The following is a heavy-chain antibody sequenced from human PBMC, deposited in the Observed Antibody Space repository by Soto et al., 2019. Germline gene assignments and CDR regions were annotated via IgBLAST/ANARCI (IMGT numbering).Heavy chain of an antibody. D-gene: IGHD3-10*01. CDR3: ARLRFVYYYYGMDV. Sequence: SETLSLTCTVSGGSISSYYWSWIRQPPGKGLEWIGYIYYSGSTNYNPSLKSRVTITVDTSKNQFSLKLSSVTAADTAVYYCARLRFVYYYYGMDVWGQGTTVTVSS. CDR1: GGSISSYY. V-gene: IGHV4-59*08. J-gene: IGHJ6*02. CDR2: IYYSGST.